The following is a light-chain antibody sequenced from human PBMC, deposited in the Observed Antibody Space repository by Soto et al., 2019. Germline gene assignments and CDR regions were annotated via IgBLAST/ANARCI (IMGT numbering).Light chain of an antibody. V-gene: IGKV3-15*01. CDR1: ESVTSS. CDR2: AAS. Sequence: EIVMTQSPATLSVSPGDRATLSCRASESVTSSLAWYQQKPGQPPRLLIYAASTRATDVPARFSGGGSETEFTLTISSLQSEDFAVYYCQQYNNWPSITFGQGTRLEIK. CDR3: QQYNNWPSIT. J-gene: IGKJ5*01.